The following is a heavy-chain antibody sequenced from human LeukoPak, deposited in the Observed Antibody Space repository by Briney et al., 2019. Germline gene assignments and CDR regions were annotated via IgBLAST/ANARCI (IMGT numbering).Heavy chain of an antibody. Sequence: PGGSLRLSCAASGFTVSSNYMSWVRQAPGKGLEWVSVIYSGGSTYYADSVKGRFTISRDNSKNTLYLQMNSLRAEDTAVYYCAKGYCSSTSCYEADYWGQGTLVTVSS. CDR1: GFTVSSNY. CDR2: IYSGGST. J-gene: IGHJ4*02. V-gene: IGHV3-53*01. D-gene: IGHD2-2*01. CDR3: AKGYCSSTSCYEADY.